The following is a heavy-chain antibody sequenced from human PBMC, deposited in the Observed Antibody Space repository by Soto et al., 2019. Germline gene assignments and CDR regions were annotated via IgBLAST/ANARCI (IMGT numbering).Heavy chain of an antibody. CDR1: GFTFTNYA. J-gene: IGHJ4*02. CDR3: ARHLRGAKCFDY. CDR2: TSSSGGTT. V-gene: IGHV3-23*01. Sequence: PASGFTFTNYALSWVRQAPGKGLEWVSATSSSGGTTYYADSVKGRFTISRDNSKNTLYLQMNSLGAEDTAVYYCARHLRGAKCFDYWGQGTLVTVSS. D-gene: IGHD5-12*01.